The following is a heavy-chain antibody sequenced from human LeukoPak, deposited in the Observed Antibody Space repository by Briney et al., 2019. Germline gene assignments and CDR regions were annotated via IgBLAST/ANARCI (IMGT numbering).Heavy chain of an antibody. D-gene: IGHD3-10*01. CDR3: ARGNPLGPYYYGSGSYDY. Sequence: SETLSLTCTVSGGSISSSSYYWGWIRQPPGKGLEWIGYIYYSGSTNYNPSLKSRVTISVDTSKNQFSLKLSSVTAADTAVYYCARGNPLGPYYYGSGSYDYWGQGTLVTVSS. CDR2: IYYSGST. J-gene: IGHJ4*02. CDR1: GGSISSSSYY. V-gene: IGHV4-61*05.